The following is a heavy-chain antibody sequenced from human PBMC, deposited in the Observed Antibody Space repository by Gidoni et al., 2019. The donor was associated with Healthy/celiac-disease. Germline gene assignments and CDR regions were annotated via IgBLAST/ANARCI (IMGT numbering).Heavy chain of an antibody. CDR3: ARGYDILTGYAYGMDV. CDR1: GFTFSSYG. D-gene: IGHD3-9*01. Sequence: QVQLVESGGGVVQPGRSLRLSCAASGFTFSSYGMHWVRQAPGKGLEWVAVIWYDGSNKYYADSVKGRFTISRDNSKNTLYLQMNSLRAEDTAVYYCARGYDILTGYAYGMDVWGQGTTVTVSS. CDR2: IWYDGSNK. V-gene: IGHV3-33*08. J-gene: IGHJ6*02.